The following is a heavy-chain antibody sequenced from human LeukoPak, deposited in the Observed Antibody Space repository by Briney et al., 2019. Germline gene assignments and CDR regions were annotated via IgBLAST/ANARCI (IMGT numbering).Heavy chain of an antibody. V-gene: IGHV4-38-2*02. D-gene: IGHD3-22*01. CDR3: ARDPSTVVISSGFDY. J-gene: IGHJ4*02. Sequence: SETLSLTCTVSGYSISSGYYWGWIRQPPGKGLEWIGSIYHSGSTYYNPSLKSRVTISVDTSKNQFSLKLSSVTAADTAVYYCARDPSTVVISSGFDYWGQGTLVTVSS. CDR2: IYHSGST. CDR1: GYSISSGYY.